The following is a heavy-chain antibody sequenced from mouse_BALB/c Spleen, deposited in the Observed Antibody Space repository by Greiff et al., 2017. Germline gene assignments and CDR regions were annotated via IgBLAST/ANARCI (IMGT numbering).Heavy chain of an antibody. CDR2: ISSGSSTI. Sequence: DVQLVESGGGLVQPGGSRKLSCAASGFTFSSFGMHWVRQAPEKGLEWVAYISSGSSTIYYADTVKGRFTISRDNPKNTLFLQMTSLRSEDTAMYYCARTVVAYYYAMDYWGQGTSVTVSS. J-gene: IGHJ4*01. D-gene: IGHD1-1*01. CDR3: ARTVVAYYYAMDY. CDR1: GFTFSSFG. V-gene: IGHV5-17*02.